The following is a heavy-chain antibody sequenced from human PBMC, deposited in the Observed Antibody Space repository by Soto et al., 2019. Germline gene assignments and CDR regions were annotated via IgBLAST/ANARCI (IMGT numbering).Heavy chain of an antibody. J-gene: IGHJ4*02. CDR3: AHRRNVFSDTVAAFDY. CDR1: GFSLKSSGVG. D-gene: IGHD1-26*01. Sequence: QITLKESGPTLVKPTQTLTLTCTFSGFSLKSSGVGVGWIRQPPGKAPEWLALTFWTNDRRYSPSLQNRLTITKDTSKNQVVLTMTNMDPVDTATYYCAHRRNVFSDTVAAFDYWGQGTLVTVSS. CDR2: TFWTNDR. V-gene: IGHV2-5*01.